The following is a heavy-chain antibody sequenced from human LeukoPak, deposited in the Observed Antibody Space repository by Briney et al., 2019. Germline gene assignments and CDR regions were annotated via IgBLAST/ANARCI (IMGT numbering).Heavy chain of an antibody. CDR1: RFTFSIYG. D-gene: IGHD2-15*01. CDR3: AKLSRIVVVVAVPHF. J-gene: IGHJ4*02. CDR2: IWYDGSNE. Sequence: GGSLRLSCVASRFTFSIYGMYWVRQAPGKGLEWVAVIWYDGSNEYYADSVKGRFTISRDNSKNTLYLQMNSLRAEDTAVYYCAKLSRIVVVVAVPHFWGQGTLVTVSS. V-gene: IGHV3-33*06.